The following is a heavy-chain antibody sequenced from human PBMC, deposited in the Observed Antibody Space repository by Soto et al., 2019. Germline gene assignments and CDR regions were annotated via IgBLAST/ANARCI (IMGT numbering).Heavy chain of an antibody. CDR1: GGSISSYY. J-gene: IGHJ6*02. CDR3: ARGRTIKYYYYGMDV. V-gene: IGHV4-59*12. CDR2: IYYSGST. Sequence: SETLSLTCTVSGGSISSYYWSWIRQPPGKGLEWIGYIYYSGSTNYNPSLKSRVTISVDTSKNQFSLKLSSVTAADTAVYYCARGRTIKYYYYGMDVWGQGTTVTVSS. D-gene: IGHD1-1*01.